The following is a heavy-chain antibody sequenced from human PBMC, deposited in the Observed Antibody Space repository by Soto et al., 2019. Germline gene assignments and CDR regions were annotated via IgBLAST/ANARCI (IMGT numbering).Heavy chain of an antibody. J-gene: IGHJ4*02. Sequence: SVKVSCKASGFTFTSSAMQWVRQARGQRLEWIGWIVVGSGNTNYAQKFQERVTITRDMSTSTAYMELSSLRSEDTAVYYCARGRGEQQLVTPFDYWGQGTLVTVSS. CDR2: IVVGSGNT. V-gene: IGHV1-58*02. CDR3: ARGRGEQQLVTPFDY. CDR1: GFTFTSSA. D-gene: IGHD6-13*01.